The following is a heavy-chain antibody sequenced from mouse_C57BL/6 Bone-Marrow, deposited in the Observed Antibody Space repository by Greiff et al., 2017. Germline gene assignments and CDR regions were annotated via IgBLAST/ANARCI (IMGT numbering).Heavy chain of an antibody. CDR2: ILPGSGST. CDR3: ARSRRYDYGPYWYFDV. D-gene: IGHD1-1*01. Sequence: VQLLESGAELMKPGASVKLSCKATGYTFTGYWIEWVKQRPGHGLEWIGEILPGSGSTNYNEKFKGKATFTADTSSNTAYMQLSSLTTEDSAIYYCARSRRYDYGPYWYFDVWGTGTTVTVSS. V-gene: IGHV1-9*01. CDR1: GYTFTGYW. J-gene: IGHJ1*03.